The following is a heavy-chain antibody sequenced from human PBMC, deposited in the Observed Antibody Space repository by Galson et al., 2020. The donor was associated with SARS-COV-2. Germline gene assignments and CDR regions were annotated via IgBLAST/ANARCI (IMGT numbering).Heavy chain of an antibody. CDR1: GGSISSGGYY. Sequence: ETSETLSITCTVSGGSISSGGYYWSWIRQHPGKGLEWIGYIYYSGRTNYNPSLKSRVTISVDTSKNQFSLKLSSVTAADTAVYYCARAPITMIVVVDAFDIWGQGTMVIVSS. CDR2: IYYSGRT. V-gene: IGHV4-31*03. J-gene: IGHJ3*02. CDR3: ARAPITMIVVVDAFDI. D-gene: IGHD3-22*01.